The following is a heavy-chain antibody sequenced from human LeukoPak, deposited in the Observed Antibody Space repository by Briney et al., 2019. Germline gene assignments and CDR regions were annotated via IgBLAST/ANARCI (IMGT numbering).Heavy chain of an antibody. CDR3: AKDAYRIVVVPAAYDY. CDR2: ISGSGGST. CDR1: GFTFSSYA. D-gene: IGHD2-2*01. Sequence: GGSLRLSCAASGFTFSSYAMSWVRQAPGKGLEWVSAISGSGGSTYYADSVKGRFTISRDNSKNTLFLQMNSLRAEDTAVYYCAKDAYRIVVVPAAYDYWGQGTLVTVSS. V-gene: IGHV3-23*01. J-gene: IGHJ4*02.